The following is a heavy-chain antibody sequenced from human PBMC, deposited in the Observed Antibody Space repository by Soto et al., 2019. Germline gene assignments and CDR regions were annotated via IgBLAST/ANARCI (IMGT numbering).Heavy chain of an antibody. Sequence: LRLSCEGSGFTFSDYYISWIRQAPGKGLEWISYSSNSGTFSRYADSVKGRFSISRDNTKNLLYLQMNSLRAEDTAVYYCARSGDNYNRLDYWGQGTPVTVS. CDR1: GFTFSDYY. V-gene: IGHV3-11*06. D-gene: IGHD1-1*01. J-gene: IGHJ4*02. CDR2: SSNSGTFS. CDR3: ARSGDNYNRLDY.